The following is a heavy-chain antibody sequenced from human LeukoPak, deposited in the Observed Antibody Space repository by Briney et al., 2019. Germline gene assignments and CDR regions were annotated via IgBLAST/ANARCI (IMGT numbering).Heavy chain of an antibody. V-gene: IGHV1-18*01. D-gene: IGHD5-12*01. CDR3: ARDHGVATIPDY. CDR1: GYTFTSYG. CDR2: ISAYNGNT. J-gene: IGHJ4*02. Sequence: ASVTVSFKASGYTFTSYGISWVRQAPGPGLEWMGWISAYNGNTNYAQKLQGRVTMTTDTSTSTAYMELRSLRSDDTAVYYCARDHGVATIPDYWGQGTLVTVSS.